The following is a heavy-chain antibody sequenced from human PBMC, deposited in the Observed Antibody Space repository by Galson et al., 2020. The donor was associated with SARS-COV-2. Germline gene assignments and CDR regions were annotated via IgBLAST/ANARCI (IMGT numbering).Heavy chain of an antibody. CDR2: INHSGST. J-gene: IGHJ4*02. CDR1: GGSFSGYY. D-gene: IGHD2-8*01. Sequence: SQTLSLTCAVHGGSFSGYYWSWIRQPPGKGLEWIGEINHSGSTNYNPYLKSRVTISVDTSKNQFSLKLSSVTAADTAVYYCARRLGYCTNGVCYKSRIDYWGQGTLVTVSS. CDR3: ARRLGYCTNGVCYKSRIDY. V-gene: IGHV4-34*01.